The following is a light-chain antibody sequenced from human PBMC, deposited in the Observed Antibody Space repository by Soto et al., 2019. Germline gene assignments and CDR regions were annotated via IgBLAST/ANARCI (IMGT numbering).Light chain of an antibody. Sequence: DIQMTQSPSSLSASVGDRVTITCRASQSISNYLNWYQQKPGKAPKLLIYATSSLQGGVPSRFSGSESGTDFTLTISSLQPEDFATYYCQQSYSTPYTFGQGTKLEIK. CDR2: ATS. J-gene: IGKJ2*01. CDR1: QSISNY. V-gene: IGKV1-39*01. CDR3: QQSYSTPYT.